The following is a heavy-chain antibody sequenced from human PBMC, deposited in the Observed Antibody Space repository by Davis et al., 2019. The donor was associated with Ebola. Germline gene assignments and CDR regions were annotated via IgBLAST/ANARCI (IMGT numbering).Heavy chain of an antibody. CDR3: ARGSRNMDV. Sequence: PGGSLRLSCAASGFTFRSYWMSWVRQAPGKGLEWVAKIKEYGSEKLELDSVKGRFTIARDNARDSLYLQMNSLRAEDTAVYYCARGSRNMDVWGQGTTVTVSS. CDR1: GFTFRSYW. J-gene: IGHJ6*02. CDR2: IKEYGSEK. V-gene: IGHV3-7*03.